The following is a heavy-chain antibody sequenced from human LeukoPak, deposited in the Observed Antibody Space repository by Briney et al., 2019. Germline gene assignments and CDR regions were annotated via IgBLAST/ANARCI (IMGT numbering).Heavy chain of an antibody. CDR3: ARLGNHYYYYYMDV. V-gene: IGHV3-48*04. Sequence: GGPLRLSCAASGFTFSSYRMIWVRQAPGKALECGSYISSSSSTIYYADSVKGRFTSARDNAKNSLYLQMNSLRAEDTAVYYCARLGNHYYYYYMDVWGKGTTVTVSS. D-gene: IGHD4-23*01. J-gene: IGHJ6*03. CDR2: ISSSSSTI. CDR1: GFTFSSYR.